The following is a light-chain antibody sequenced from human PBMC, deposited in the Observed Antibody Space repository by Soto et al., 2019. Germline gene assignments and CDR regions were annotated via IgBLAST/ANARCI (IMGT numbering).Light chain of an antibody. CDR3: QQYSSWSPIT. J-gene: IGKJ5*01. V-gene: IGKV3-15*01. Sequence: IVLTQSPATLSLSPGERATLSCRASQSISNKLVWYQQKLGQAPRLLIYGASTRATGIPARFSGSGSGTEFTLTISSLQSEDFAVYYCQQYSSWSPITFGQGTRLE. CDR2: GAS. CDR1: QSISNK.